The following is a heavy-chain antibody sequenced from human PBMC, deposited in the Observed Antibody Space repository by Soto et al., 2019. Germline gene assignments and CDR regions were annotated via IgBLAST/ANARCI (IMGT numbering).Heavy chain of an antibody. Sequence: SETLSLTCTVSGGSLSCYYWSWIRQPPGKGLEWIGYIYYSGSTNYNPSLKSRVTISVDTSKNQFSLKLSSVTAADTAVYYCGRVPDYWGQGTLVTVS. CDR2: IYYSGST. V-gene: IGHV4-59*01. CDR3: GRVPDY. CDR1: GGSLSCYY. J-gene: IGHJ4*02.